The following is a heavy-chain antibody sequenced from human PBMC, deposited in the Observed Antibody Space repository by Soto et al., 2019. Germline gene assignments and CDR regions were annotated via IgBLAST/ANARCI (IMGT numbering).Heavy chain of an antibody. D-gene: IGHD2-2*01. J-gene: IGHJ6*02. Sequence: SETLSLTCAVSGGSISSSNWWSWVRQPPGKGLEWIGEIYHSGSTNYNPSLKSRVTISVDKSKNQFSLKLSSVTAADTAVYYCARGGDCSSTSCYEWYYYGMDVWGQGTTVTVSS. CDR3: ARGGDCSSTSCYEWYYYGMDV. CDR2: IYHSGST. CDR1: GGSISSSNW. V-gene: IGHV4-4*02.